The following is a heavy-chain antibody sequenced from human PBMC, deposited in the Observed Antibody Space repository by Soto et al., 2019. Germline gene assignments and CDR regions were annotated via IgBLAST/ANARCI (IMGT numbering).Heavy chain of an antibody. CDR3: AAAPSGIDNWFDP. CDR1: GYTFTGYY. V-gene: IGHV1-2*02. CDR2: INPNSGCT. Sequence: QVQLVQSGAEVKKPGASVKVSCKASGYTFTGYYMHWVRQAPGQGLEWMGWINPNSGCTNYAQKFQGRVTMTRDTSISTAYMEMSRLRSADTAVYYCAAAPSGIDNWFDPWGQGTLVTVSS. J-gene: IGHJ5*02. D-gene: IGHD3-10*01.